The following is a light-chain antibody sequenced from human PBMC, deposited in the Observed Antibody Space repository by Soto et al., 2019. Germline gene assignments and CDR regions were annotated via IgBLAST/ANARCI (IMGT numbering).Light chain of an antibody. CDR3: QQSYRSPLN. Sequence: DIQMTQSPLSLSASVGESVTITWRASQNITNFLNWYQQKPGKPPRLLIFGTSNLQSGVPSRFRGSRSETDFSLSISGLQPDDFATYVCQQSYRSPLNFGPGT. CDR1: QNITNF. CDR2: GTS. J-gene: IGKJ3*01. V-gene: IGKV1-39*01.